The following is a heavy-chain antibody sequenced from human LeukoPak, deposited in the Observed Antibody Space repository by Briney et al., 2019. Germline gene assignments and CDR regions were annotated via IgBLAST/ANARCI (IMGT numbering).Heavy chain of an antibody. J-gene: IGHJ4*02. Sequence: PGGSLRLSCAASGFTFDDYGMSWVRQAPGKGLEWVSAISGSGGSTYYADSVKGRFTISRDNSKNTLYLQMNSLRAEDTAVYYCAKVHLGYSYGRYYFDYWGQGTLVTVSS. V-gene: IGHV3-23*01. CDR3: AKVHLGYSYGRYYFDY. CDR1: GFTFDDYG. CDR2: ISGSGGST. D-gene: IGHD5-18*01.